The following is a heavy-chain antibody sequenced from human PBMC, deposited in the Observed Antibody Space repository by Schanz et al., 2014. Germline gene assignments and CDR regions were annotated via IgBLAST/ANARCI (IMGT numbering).Heavy chain of an antibody. J-gene: IGHJ4*02. Sequence: ESGGGLVQPGGSLRLSCAASGFTFSSYAMSWVRQAPGKGLEWVSAISGGGGTTYYADSVKGRFTISRDNSKNTLYLQMNSLRAEDTAVYYCARKVVATIGGYYDNWGQGTLVIVSS. CDR2: ISGGGGTT. CDR1: GFTFSSYA. V-gene: IGHV3-23*01. D-gene: IGHD5-12*01. CDR3: ARKVVATIGGYYDN.